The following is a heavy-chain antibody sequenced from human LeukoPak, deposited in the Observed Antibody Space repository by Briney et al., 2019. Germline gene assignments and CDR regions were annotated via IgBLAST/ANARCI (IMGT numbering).Heavy chain of an antibody. CDR2: INQDGSER. J-gene: IGHJ4*02. D-gene: IGHD4-23*01. Sequence: GGSLRLSCAASGFTFNNYWMSWVRQAPGKGLEWVANINQDGSERYYVDSLKGRFTISRDNAKNSLYLRMDSLRAGDTAVYYCARHKSYGGSEDYWGQGTLVTVSS. CDR3: ARHKSYGGSEDY. CDR1: GFTFNNYW. V-gene: IGHV3-7*05.